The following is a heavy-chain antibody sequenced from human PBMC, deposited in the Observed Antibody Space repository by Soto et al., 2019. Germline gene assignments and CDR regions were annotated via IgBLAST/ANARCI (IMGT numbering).Heavy chain of an antibody. V-gene: IGHV4-34*09. CDR2: IYHSGST. CDR1: GGSFSGYY. CDR3: ARGSRYFDY. Sequence: PSETLSLTCAVYGGSFSGYYWSWIRQPPGKGLEWIGEIYHSGSTNYNPSLKSRVTISVDTSKNQFSLKLSSVTAADSAVYYCARGSRYFDYWGQGTLVTVSS. J-gene: IGHJ4*02.